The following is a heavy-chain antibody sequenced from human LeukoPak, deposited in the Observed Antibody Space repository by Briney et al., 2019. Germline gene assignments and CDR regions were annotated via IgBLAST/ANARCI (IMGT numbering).Heavy chain of an antibody. J-gene: IGHJ4*02. D-gene: IGHD5-18*01. CDR1: GGTFSSYA. CDR2: IIPILGIA. V-gene: IGHV1-69*04. Sequence: GASVKVSCKASGGTFSSYAISWVRQAPGQGLEWMGRIIPILGIANYAQKFQGRVTITADKSTSTAYMELSSLRAEDTAVYYCAKDLNPGTAMADYWGQGTLVTVSS. CDR3: AKDLNPGTAMADY.